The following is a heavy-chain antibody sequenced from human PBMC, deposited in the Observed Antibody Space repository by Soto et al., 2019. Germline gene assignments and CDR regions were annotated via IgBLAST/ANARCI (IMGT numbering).Heavy chain of an antibody. CDR3: ARRALPQALVAY. CDR1: GFAFEDYG. V-gene: IGHV3-66*01. J-gene: IGHJ4*02. Sequence: GGSLRLSCAASGFAFEDYGMQWVRQAPGKGLEWVSVIFPDGSTYYTDSVGDRFTISRDNSKNTVYLQMNSLRAEDTAVYFCARRALPQALVAYWGQGTLVT. D-gene: IGHD2-15*01. CDR2: IFPDGST.